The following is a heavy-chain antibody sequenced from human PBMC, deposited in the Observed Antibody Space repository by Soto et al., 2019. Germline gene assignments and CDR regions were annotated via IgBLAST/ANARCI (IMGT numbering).Heavy chain of an antibody. V-gene: IGHV4-31*03. J-gene: IGHJ4*02. CDR2: IYFTGNT. CDR3: ATTLYSRGPFAS. D-gene: IGHD6-13*01. CDR1: GGSVNTGSNY. Sequence: SETLSLTCTVSGGSVNTGSNYWSWLRHHPGKGLEWIGYIYFTGNTYSNPSLKGRLTISMDKSKNQLSLKLNSVTAADTAVYHCATTLYSRGPFASRGTGTQVTVS.